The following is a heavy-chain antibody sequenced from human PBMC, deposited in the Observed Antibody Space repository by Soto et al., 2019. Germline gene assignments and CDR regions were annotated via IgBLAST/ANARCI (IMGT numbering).Heavy chain of an antibody. J-gene: IGHJ4*02. V-gene: IGHV3-15*01. Sequence: EVQLVESGGGLVKPGGSLRLSCAASGFTFSNAWMSWVRQAPGKGLEWVGRIKSKTDGGTTDYAAPVKGRFTISRDDSKNTLYLQMNSLKTEDTTVYYCTTDFVRRIAALSSVYWGQGTLVTVSS. D-gene: IGHD6-13*01. CDR3: TTDFVRRIAALSSVY. CDR2: IKSKTDGGTT. CDR1: GFTFSNAW.